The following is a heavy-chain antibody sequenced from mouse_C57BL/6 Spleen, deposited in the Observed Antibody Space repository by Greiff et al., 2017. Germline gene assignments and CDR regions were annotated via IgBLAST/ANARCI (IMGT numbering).Heavy chain of an antibody. V-gene: IGHV5-9-1*02. D-gene: IGHD1-1*01. Sequence: EVKLEESGEGLVKPGGSLKLSCAASGFTFSSYAMSWVRQTPEKRLEWVAYISSGGDYIYYADTVKGRFTISRDNARNTLYLQMSSLKSEDTAMYYCTRDGATVVATRAMDYWGQGASVTVSS. CDR1: GFTFSSYA. CDR3: TRDGATVVATRAMDY. J-gene: IGHJ4*01. CDR2: ISSGGDYI.